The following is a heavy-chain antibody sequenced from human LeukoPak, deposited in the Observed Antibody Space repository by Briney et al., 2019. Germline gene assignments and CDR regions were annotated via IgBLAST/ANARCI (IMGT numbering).Heavy chain of an antibody. Sequence: SETLSLTCTVSGGSISSSSYYWGWIRQPPGKGLEWIGSIYYSGSTYYNPSLKSRVTISVDTSKNQFSLKLRSVTAADTAVYYCARRRGSLIRIEAAGTDAFDIWGQGTMVTVSS. V-gene: IGHV4-39*01. J-gene: IGHJ3*02. CDR1: GGSISSSSYY. CDR3: ARRRGSLIRIEAAGTDAFDI. D-gene: IGHD6-13*01. CDR2: IYYSGST.